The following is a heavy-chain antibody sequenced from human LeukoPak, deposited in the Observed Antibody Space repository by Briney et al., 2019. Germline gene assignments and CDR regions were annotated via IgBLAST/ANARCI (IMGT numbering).Heavy chain of an antibody. D-gene: IGHD2-2*01. CDR1: GYYW. Sequence: GGSLRLSCAASGYYWMHWVRQAPGKGLVWVSHINSDGSWTTYVDSVKGRFTISKDNAKNMVYLQMNNLRAEDTAVYYCVSFYETYWGRGTLVTVSS. CDR2: INSDGSWT. CDR3: VSFYETY. J-gene: IGHJ4*02. V-gene: IGHV3-74*01.